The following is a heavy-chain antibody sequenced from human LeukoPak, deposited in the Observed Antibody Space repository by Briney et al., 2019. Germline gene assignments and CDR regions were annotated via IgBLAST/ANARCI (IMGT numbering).Heavy chain of an antibody. J-gene: IGHJ6*02. CDR3: GKDVLAGGLDV. CDR1: XFTXSXXY. V-gene: IGHV3-11*01. Sequence: AAXXFTXSXXYMSXXRXAPGXXXXWVSYISSSGSTIYYADSVKGRFTISRDNAKNSLYLQMNSLRAEDTALYYCGKDVLAGGLDVWGQGTTVTVSS. CDR2: ISSSGSTI.